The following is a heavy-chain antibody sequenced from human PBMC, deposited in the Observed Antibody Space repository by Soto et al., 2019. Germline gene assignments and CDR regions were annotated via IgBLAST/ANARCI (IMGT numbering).Heavy chain of an antibody. CDR2: IHHSGGT. D-gene: IGHD5-12*01. J-gene: IGHJ4*02. CDR1: GGSVSNNNW. V-gene: IGHV4-4*02. CDR3: TKNSAYALDY. Sequence: QVQLQESGPGLVKPSGTLSLSCAVSGGSVSNNNWWSWVRQSPGNGLEWIGEIHHSGGTSYNPSLESRATLSVDKSKNELSLRLNYVTAADTAVHYCTKNSAYALDYWGLGILVTVSS.